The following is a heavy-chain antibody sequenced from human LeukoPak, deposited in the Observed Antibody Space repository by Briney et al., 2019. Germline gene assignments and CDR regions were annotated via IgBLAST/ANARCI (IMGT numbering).Heavy chain of an antibody. Sequence: GGSLRLSCAASGFTFSSYAMSWVRQAPGKGLEWVSAISGSGGSTYYADPVKGRFTISRDNSKNTLYLQMNSLRAEDTAVYYCAKAIGRVVPAATNDYWGQGTLVTVSS. CDR1: GFTFSSYA. CDR2: ISGSGGST. V-gene: IGHV3-23*01. CDR3: AKAIGRVVPAATNDY. J-gene: IGHJ4*02. D-gene: IGHD2-2*01.